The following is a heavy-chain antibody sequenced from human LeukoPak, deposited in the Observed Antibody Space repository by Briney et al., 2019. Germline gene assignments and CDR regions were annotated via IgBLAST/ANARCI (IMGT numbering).Heavy chain of an antibody. J-gene: IGHJ3*02. V-gene: IGHV4-38-2*02. CDR3: AGAYCGGDCYSGRTFDI. D-gene: IGHD2-21*02. Sequence: SETLSLTCTVSGYSISSGYYWGWIRQPPGKGLEWIGSMFHSGSTYYNPSLKSRVTMSVDTSKNQFSLKLSSVTAADTAVYYCAGAYCGGDCYSGRTFDIWGQGTMVTVSS. CDR2: MFHSGST. CDR1: GYSISSGYY.